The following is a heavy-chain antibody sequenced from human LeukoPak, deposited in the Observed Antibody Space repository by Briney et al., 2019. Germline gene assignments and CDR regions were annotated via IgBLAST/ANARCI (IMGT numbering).Heavy chain of an antibody. D-gene: IGHD3-10*01. CDR3: ARDGSGSYLNWFDP. V-gene: IGHV1-2*02. CDR2: INPNSGGT. J-gene: IGHJ5*02. Sequence: ASVKVSCKASGYTFTGYYVHWVRQAPGQGLEWMGWINPNSGGTNYAQKFQGRVTMTRDTSISTAYMELSRLRSDDTAVYYCARDGSGSYLNWFDPWGQGTLVTVSS. CDR1: GYTFTGYY.